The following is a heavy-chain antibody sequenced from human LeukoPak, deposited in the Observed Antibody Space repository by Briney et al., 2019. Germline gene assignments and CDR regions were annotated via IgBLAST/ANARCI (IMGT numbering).Heavy chain of an antibody. V-gene: IGHV4-34*01. Sequence: SETLSLTCAVYGGSFSGYYWSWIRQPPGKGLEWIGEINHSGSTNYNPSLKSRVTISVDMSKNQFSLKLSSVTAADTAVYYCARRNTGYSSGWNWFDPWGQGTLVTVSS. CDR1: GGSFSGYY. J-gene: IGHJ5*02. CDR3: ARRNTGYSSGWNWFDP. CDR2: INHSGST. D-gene: IGHD6-19*01.